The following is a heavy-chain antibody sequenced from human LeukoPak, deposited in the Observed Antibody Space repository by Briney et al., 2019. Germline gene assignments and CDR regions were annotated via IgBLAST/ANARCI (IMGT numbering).Heavy chain of an antibody. CDR1: GGTFSSYA. Sequence: ASVKVSCKASGGTFSSYAISWVRQAPGQGLEWMGRIIPILGIANYAQKFQGRVTLTADKSTSTAYMELSSLRSEDTAVYYCARDSCESEYSSSSPQPYWGQGTLVTVSS. J-gene: IGHJ4*02. CDR3: ARDSCESEYSSSSPQPY. D-gene: IGHD6-6*01. CDR2: IIPILGIA. V-gene: IGHV1-69*04.